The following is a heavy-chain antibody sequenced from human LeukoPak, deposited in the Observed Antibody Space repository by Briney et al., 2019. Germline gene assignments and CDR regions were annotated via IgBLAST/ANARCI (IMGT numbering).Heavy chain of an antibody. CDR2: ISSSGSTI. J-gene: IGHJ1*01. V-gene: IGHV3-48*03. CDR3: AKVGYYDSSGYYAYLQH. D-gene: IGHD3-22*01. Sequence: TGGSLRLSCAASGFTFSSYEMNWVRQAPGKGLEWVSYISSSGSTIYYADSVKGRFTISRDNAKNTLHLQMNSLRAEDTAVYYCAKVGYYDSSGYYAYLQHWGQGTLVTVSS. CDR1: GFTFSSYE.